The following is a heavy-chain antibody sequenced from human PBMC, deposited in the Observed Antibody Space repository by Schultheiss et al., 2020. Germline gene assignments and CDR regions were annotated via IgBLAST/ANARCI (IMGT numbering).Heavy chain of an antibody. D-gene: IGHD4-17*01. Sequence: GGSLRLSCAASGFTFSSYGMHWVRQAPGKGLEYVSAISGSGGSTYYADSVKGRFTISRDNSKNTLYLQMNSLRDEDTAVYYCARDSAMGLRPDDAFDIWGQGTMVTVSS. CDR1: GFTFSSYG. J-gene: IGHJ3*02. CDR2: ISGSGGST. CDR3: ARDSAMGLRPDDAFDI. V-gene: IGHV3-64*04.